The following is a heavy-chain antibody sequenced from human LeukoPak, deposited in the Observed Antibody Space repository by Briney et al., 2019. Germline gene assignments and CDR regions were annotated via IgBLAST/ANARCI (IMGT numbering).Heavy chain of an antibody. Sequence: SVKVSCKASGGTFSSYAISWVRQAPGQGLEWMGGIIPIFGTANYAQMFQGRVTITADKSTSTAYMELSSLRSEDTAVYYCARQGYGGGAFDIWGQGTMVTVSS. D-gene: IGHD5-18*01. CDR3: ARQGYGGGAFDI. V-gene: IGHV1-69*06. CDR2: IIPIFGTA. CDR1: GGTFSSYA. J-gene: IGHJ3*02.